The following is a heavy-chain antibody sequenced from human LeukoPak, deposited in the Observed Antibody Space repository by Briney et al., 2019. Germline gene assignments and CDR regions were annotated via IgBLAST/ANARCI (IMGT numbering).Heavy chain of an antibody. J-gene: IGHJ4*02. CDR2: IRSKTNSYAT. D-gene: IGHD1-26*01. V-gene: IGHV3-73*01. CDR1: GFTFSGSA. CDR3: AKGGKWDVTPFDY. Sequence: GGSLRLSCVASGFTFSGSAMHWVRQASGKGLEWVGRIRSKTNSYATAYAASVKGRFTISRDDSKNTAYLQMNSLEIEDTAVYYCAKGGKWDVTPFDYWGQGTLVTVSS.